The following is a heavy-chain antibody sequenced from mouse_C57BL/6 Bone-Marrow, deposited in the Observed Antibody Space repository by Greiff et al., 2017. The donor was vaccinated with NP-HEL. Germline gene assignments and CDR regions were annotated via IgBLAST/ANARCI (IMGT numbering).Heavy chain of an antibody. CDR3: ARGGGVYGPFV. Sequence: QVQLQQPGAELVRPGSSVKLSCKASGYTFTSYWMHWVKQRPIQGLEWIGNIDPSDSETPYNQKFKDKATLTVDKSSSTAYMQLSSLASEDSAVYYCARGGGVYGPFVWGTGTTVTVSS. V-gene: IGHV1-52*01. D-gene: IGHD1-1*02. J-gene: IGHJ1*03. CDR1: GYTFTSYW. CDR2: IDPSDSET.